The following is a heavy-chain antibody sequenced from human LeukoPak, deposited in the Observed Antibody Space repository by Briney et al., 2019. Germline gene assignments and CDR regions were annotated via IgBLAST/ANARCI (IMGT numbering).Heavy chain of an antibody. CDR3: ARGMTKYYDNSGSDY. CDR2: VNPNIGDT. D-gene: IGHD6-19*01. J-gene: IGHJ4*02. Sequence: ASVKVSCKASGYTFFAHYMHWVRQAPGQGLEWMGWVNPNIGDTNYAPKFLAMVTITRDTSINTAYMELSRLRSDDTAVYYCARGMTKYYDNSGSDYWGQGSLVTVPS. CDR1: GYTFFAHY. V-gene: IGHV1-2*02.